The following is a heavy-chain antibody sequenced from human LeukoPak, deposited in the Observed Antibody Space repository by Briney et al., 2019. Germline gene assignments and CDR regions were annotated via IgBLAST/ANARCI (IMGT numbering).Heavy chain of an antibody. CDR1: GFTFSSYG. D-gene: IGHD3-10*01. J-gene: IGHJ3*02. Sequence: GGSLRLSCAASGFTFSSYGMHWVRQAPGKGLQWVALIWYDGSNKYYADSVKGRFTISRDNSKNTLYLQMNSLRAEDTAVYYCAKGRGAFDIWGQGTMVTVSS. V-gene: IGHV3-30*02. CDR2: IWYDGSNK. CDR3: AKGRGAFDI.